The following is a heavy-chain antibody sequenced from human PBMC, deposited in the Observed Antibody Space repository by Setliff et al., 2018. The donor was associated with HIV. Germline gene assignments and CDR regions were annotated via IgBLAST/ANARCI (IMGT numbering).Heavy chain of an antibody. D-gene: IGHD3-9*01. CDR2: IYYSGST. J-gene: IGHJ6*02. CDR1: GDSIGAYH. Sequence: SETLSLTCSVSGDSIGAYHWSWIRQPPGKDLEWIGYIYYSGSTYYNPSLKSRITISVDTSKNQFSLNLDSVTAADTAVYYRARGKLRYFDGYYYYYGMDVWGQGTTVTVSS. V-gene: IGHV4-30-4*08. CDR3: ARGKLRYFDGYYYYYGMDV.